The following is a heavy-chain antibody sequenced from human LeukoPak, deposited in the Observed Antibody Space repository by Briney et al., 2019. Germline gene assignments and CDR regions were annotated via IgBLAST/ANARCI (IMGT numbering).Heavy chain of an antibody. D-gene: IGHD2-8*02. J-gene: IGHJ4*02. CDR1: GFTFDDYA. Sequence: GGSLRLSCAASGFTFDDYAMHWVRQAPGKGLEWVSGISWNSGSIGYADSVKGRFTISRDNAKNSLYLQMNSLRADDTAIYYCATYRQVLLPFESWGQGTLVTVSS. CDR2: ISWNSGSI. V-gene: IGHV3-9*01. CDR3: ATYRQVLLPFES.